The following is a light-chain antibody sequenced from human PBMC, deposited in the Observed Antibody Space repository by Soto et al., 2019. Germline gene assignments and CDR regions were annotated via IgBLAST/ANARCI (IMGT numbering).Light chain of an antibody. Sequence: AIQLTKSPASLSASVGDRVTITCRASQGFSRDLAWYQHKPGKAPNLLIYAASSLKSGVPSRFSGIGSGTDFTLTISSLQPEDFATYYCQHFASYPLTFGGGTTVEIK. J-gene: IGKJ4*01. CDR1: QGFSRD. CDR3: QHFASYPLT. V-gene: IGKV1-13*02. CDR2: AAS.